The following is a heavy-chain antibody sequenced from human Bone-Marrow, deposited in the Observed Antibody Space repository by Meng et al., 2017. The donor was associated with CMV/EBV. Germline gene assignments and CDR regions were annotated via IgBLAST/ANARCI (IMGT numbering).Heavy chain of an antibody. V-gene: IGHV3-9*01. D-gene: IGHD4-23*01. CDR3: ARDGGAYGGKGYYYYYGMDV. Sequence: GGSLRLSCAASGFTFDDYAMHWVRQAPGKGLEWVSGISWNSGSIGYADSVKGRFTISRDNAKNSLYLQMNSLRAEDTAVYYCARDGGAYGGKGYYYYYGMDVWGQGTTVTVSS. CDR2: ISWNSGSI. CDR1: GFTFDDYA. J-gene: IGHJ6*02.